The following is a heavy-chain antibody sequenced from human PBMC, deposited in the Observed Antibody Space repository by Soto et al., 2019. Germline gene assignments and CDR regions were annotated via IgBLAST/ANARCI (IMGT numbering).Heavy chain of an antibody. CDR3: ARGIRNYYGTDV. V-gene: IGHV3-74*01. Sequence: GGSLRLSCAASGFTFSSYWMHWVRQGPGKGLVWVSRINGDGSNTNYADSVRGRFTISRDNAKNTVYLQMNSLRDEDTAVYYCARGIRNYYGTDVWGQGTTVTVSS. CDR2: INGDGSNT. J-gene: IGHJ6*02. CDR1: GFTFSSYW. D-gene: IGHD2-15*01.